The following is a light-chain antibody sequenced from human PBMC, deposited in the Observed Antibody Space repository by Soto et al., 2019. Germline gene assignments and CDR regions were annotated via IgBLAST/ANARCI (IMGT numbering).Light chain of an antibody. V-gene: IGKV3-15*01. Sequence: VIMTQSPVTLSVSSGAGAPLSCRASYNVNSNLAWYQQKPGQAPRLLISRASTRATGVAARFSGSGSGTEFTLTIASLQSEDSAVYYCQQYDSWPMTFGQGTRLEIK. CDR1: YNVNSN. CDR2: RAS. CDR3: QQYDSWPMT. J-gene: IGKJ5*01.